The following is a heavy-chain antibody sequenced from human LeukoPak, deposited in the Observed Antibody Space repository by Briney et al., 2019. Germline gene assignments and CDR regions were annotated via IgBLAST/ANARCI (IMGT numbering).Heavy chain of an antibody. D-gene: IGHD3-10*01. J-gene: IGHJ3*02. CDR3: ARGVKGLRGAFDI. Sequence: PLETLSLTCTVSGGSISSGVYYWSWIRQHPGKGLEWIGYIYYSGSTYSNPSLKSRLTMSVDISKNQFSLKLSSVTAADTAVYYCARGVKGLRGAFDIWGQGTMVTVSS. V-gene: IGHV4-31*03. CDR2: IYYSGST. CDR1: GGSISSGVYY.